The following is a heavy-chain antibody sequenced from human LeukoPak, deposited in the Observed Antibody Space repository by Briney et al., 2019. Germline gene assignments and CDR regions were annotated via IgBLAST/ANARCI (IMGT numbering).Heavy chain of an antibody. CDR2: INPNSGGT. CDR3: ARARWQLVPYFDS. Sequence: ASVKVSCKASGYTFTDYYMRWVRQAPGQGLEWMGWINPNSGGTNFAQKFQGRVAMTRDTSISTAYMELGSLRSDDTAVYYCARARWQLVPYFDSWGQGTLVTVSS. CDR1: GYTFTDYY. D-gene: IGHD6-6*01. V-gene: IGHV1-2*02. J-gene: IGHJ4*02.